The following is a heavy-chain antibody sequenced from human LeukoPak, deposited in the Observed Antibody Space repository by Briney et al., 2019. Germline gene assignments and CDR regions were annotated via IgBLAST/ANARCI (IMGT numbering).Heavy chain of an antibody. CDR3: ARDRHSSSWYDY. CDR2: ISAYNGNT. CDR1: GYTFTSYG. V-gene: IGHV1-18*01. D-gene: IGHD6-13*01. Sequence: GESLKISCKGSGYTFTSYGISWVRQAPGQGLEWMGWISAYNGNTNYAQKLQGRVTMTTDTSTSTAYMELRSLRSDDTAVYYCARDRHSSSWYDYWGQGTLVTVSS. J-gene: IGHJ4*02.